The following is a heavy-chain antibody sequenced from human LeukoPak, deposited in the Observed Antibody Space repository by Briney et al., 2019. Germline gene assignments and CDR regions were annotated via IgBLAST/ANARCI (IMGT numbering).Heavy chain of an antibody. D-gene: IGHD3-22*01. J-gene: IGHJ4*02. V-gene: IGHV1-18*01. CDR1: GYTFTEYG. CDR2: ISGYNANK. CDR3: ARDTLGSSGYPN. Sequence: ASVKVSCKASGYTFTEYGMSWVRQAPGQGLEWMGWISGYNANKNYAQKFQGRITMTTDTSTSTADMELRSLRSDDTAVYYCARDTLGSSGYPNWGQGTLVIVSS.